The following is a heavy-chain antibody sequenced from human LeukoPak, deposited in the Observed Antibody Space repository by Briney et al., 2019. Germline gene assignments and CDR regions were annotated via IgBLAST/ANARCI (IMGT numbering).Heavy chain of an antibody. J-gene: IGHJ4*02. Sequence: ASEKVSCKAFGYTFTSYDINWVRQATGHGLEWIGWMNTNSGNTGYAQKFQGRVTITRNTSISTAYMELSSLRSEDTAVYYCARACKQQLADLDYWGQGTLVTVSS. CDR3: ARACKQQLADLDY. D-gene: IGHD6-13*01. V-gene: IGHV1-8*03. CDR2: MNTNSGNT. CDR1: GYTFTSYD.